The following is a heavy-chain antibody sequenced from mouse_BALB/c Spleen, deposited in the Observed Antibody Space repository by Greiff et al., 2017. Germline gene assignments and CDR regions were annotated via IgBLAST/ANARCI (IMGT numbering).Heavy chain of an antibody. CDR2: IWTGGGT. CDR3: VRDRLRYAMDY. D-gene: IGHD1-2*01. CDR1: GFSLTSYD. V-gene: IGHV2-9-2*01. J-gene: IGHJ4*01. Sequence: QVQLKESGPGLVAPSQSLSITCTVSGFSLTSYDISWIRQPPGKGLEWLGVIWTGGGTNYNSAFMSRLSISKDNSKSQVFLKMNSLQTDDTAIYYRVRDRLRYAMDYWGQGTSVTVSS.